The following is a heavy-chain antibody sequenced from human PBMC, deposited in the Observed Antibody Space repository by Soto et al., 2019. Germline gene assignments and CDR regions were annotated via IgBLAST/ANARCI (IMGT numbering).Heavy chain of an antibody. CDR1: GFTFSSYA. V-gene: IGHV3-23*01. J-gene: IGHJ3*02. CDR3: AKDSSPHAVAGTFSAFDI. D-gene: IGHD6-19*01. Sequence: PGGSLRLSCAASGFTFSSYAMGWVRQAPGKGLEWVSAISGSGGSTYYADSVKGRFTISRDNSKNTLYLQMNSLRAEDTAVYYCAKDSSPHAVAGTFSAFDIWGQRTMVTVSS. CDR2: ISGSGGST.